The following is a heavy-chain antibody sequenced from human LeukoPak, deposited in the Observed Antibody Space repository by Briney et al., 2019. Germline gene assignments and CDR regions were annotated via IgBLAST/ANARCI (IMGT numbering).Heavy chain of an antibody. Sequence: GESLKISCKGSGYDFPGFWIAWVRQVPGRGLEWMGIIYPDDSDAKYSPSFQGQVTISVDKSVNTAYLQWSSLKASDTAMYYCARPQSIAALGDAFDIWGQGTMVTVSS. CDR2: IYPDDSDA. J-gene: IGHJ3*02. D-gene: IGHD6-6*01. V-gene: IGHV5-51*01. CDR3: ARPQSIAALGDAFDI. CDR1: GYDFPGFW.